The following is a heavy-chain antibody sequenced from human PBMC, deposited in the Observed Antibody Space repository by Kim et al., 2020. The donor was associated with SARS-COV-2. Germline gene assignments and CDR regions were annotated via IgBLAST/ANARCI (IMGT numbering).Heavy chain of an antibody. CDR1: GYLFTNSG. Sequence: ASVKVSCKASGYLFTNSGISWVRQAPGLGLEWMGWISVYNRKTNYAQSLQGRVTMTADTATNTAYLELRTLRSDDTAVYYCARGGGPGLYNFWSGNQPF. V-gene: IGHV1-18*01. CDR3: ARGGGPGLYNFWSGNQPF. D-gene: IGHD3-3*01. J-gene: IGHJ3*01. CDR2: ISVYNRKT.